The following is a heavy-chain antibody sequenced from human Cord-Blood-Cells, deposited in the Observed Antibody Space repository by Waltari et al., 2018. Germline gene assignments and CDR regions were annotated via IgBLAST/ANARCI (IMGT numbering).Heavy chain of an antibody. D-gene: IGHD6-13*01. J-gene: IGHJ5*02. V-gene: IGHV3-15*01. CDR1: GFTFSNAW. Sequence: EVQLVESGGGLVKPGGSLRLSCAASGFTFSNAWMSWVRQAPGKGLEWVGRIKSKTDGGTTDYAAPVKGRFTISRDDSKNTLYLQMKSLKTEDTAVYYCTTAGRQQLVLLGWFDPWGQGTLVTVSS. CDR2: IKSKTDGGTT. CDR3: TTAGRQQLVLLGWFDP.